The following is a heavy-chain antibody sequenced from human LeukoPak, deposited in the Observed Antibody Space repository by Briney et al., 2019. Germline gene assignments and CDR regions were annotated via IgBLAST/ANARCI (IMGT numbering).Heavy chain of an antibody. J-gene: IGHJ4*02. CDR1: GGSISSHY. CDR3: VRGSGSYYTLFDY. Sequence: SETLSLTCTVSGGSISSHYWSWIRQPPGKGLEWIGYIYYSGSTNYNPSLKSRVTISVDTSKNQFSLKLSSVTAADTAVYYCVRGSGSYYTLFDYWGQGTLVTVSS. D-gene: IGHD3-10*01. V-gene: IGHV4-59*11. CDR2: IYYSGST.